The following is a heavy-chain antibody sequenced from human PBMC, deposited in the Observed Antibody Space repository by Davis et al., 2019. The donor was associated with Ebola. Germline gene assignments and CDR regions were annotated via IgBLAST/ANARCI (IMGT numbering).Heavy chain of an antibody. CDR3: AKDVNWYFDL. CDR2: ISDSGGST. CDR1: GFTFSSYA. J-gene: IGHJ2*01. V-gene: IGHV3-23*01. Sequence: PGGSLRISCAASGFTFSSYAMSWVRQAPGKGLEWVSAISDSGGSTYYPESVKGRFTISRDNSKNTLYLQMNSLRAEDTAVYYCAKDVNWYFDLWGRGTLVTVSS.